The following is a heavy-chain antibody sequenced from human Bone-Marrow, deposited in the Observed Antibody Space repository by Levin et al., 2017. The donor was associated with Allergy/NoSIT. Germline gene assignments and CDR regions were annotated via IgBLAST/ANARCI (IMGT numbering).Heavy chain of an antibody. CDR1: GDSISRSSVA. J-gene: IGHJ3*02. CDR2: TYYRSKWSS. Sequence: LRLSCAISGDSISRSSVAWNWIRQSPSRGLEWLGRTYYRSKWSSDYAVSVRGRITVNPDTSKNQFSLYLNSVTPEDTAVYYCARGAYSAFDMWGQGTMVTVSS. V-gene: IGHV6-1*01. D-gene: IGHD1-26*01. CDR3: ARGAYSAFDM.